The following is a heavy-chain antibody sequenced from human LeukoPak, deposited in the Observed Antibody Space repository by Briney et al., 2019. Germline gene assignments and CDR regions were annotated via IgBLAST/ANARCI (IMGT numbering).Heavy chain of an antibody. CDR2: IYYSGST. CDR1: GGSISSGDYY. CDR3: ARVSGVVTVGY. D-gene: IGHD3-3*01. V-gene: IGHV4-30-4*08. J-gene: IGHJ4*02. Sequence: PSETLSLTCTVSGGSISSGDYYWSWIRQPPGKGLEWIGYIYYSGSTNYNPSLKSRVTISVDTSKNQFSLKLTSVTAADTAVYYCARVSGVVTVGYWGQGTLVTVSS.